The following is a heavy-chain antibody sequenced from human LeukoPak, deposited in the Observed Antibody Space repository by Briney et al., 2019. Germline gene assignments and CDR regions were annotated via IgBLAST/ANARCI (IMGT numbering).Heavy chain of an antibody. CDR3: ARDLAAASQRVLLEGNWFDP. V-gene: IGHV4-4*07. CDR1: GGSISSYY. CDR2: IYTSGST. Sequence: SETLSLTCTVSGGSISSYYWSWIRQPAGKGLEWIGRIYTSGSTNYNPSLKSRVTMSVDTSKNQFSLKLSSVTAADTAVYYCARDLAAASQRVLLEGNWFDPWGQGTLVTVSS. J-gene: IGHJ5*02. D-gene: IGHD6-13*01.